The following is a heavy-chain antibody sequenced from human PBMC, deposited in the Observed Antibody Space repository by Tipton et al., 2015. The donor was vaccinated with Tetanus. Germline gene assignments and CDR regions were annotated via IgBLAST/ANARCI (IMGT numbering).Heavy chain of an antibody. CDR1: GGSLRGGDHY. D-gene: IGHD6-19*01. CDR3: ASLPKHWLAPRGAP. Sequence: TLSLTCTVSGGSLRGGDHYWSWIRQPPGKGLEWIGEINHRGGTMYNPSLKSRVTISGDTSKNQFSLNLTSVTAADTAVYYCASLPKHWLAPRGAPWGQGTQVTVSS. CDR2: INHRGGT. V-gene: IGHV4-34*01. J-gene: IGHJ5*02.